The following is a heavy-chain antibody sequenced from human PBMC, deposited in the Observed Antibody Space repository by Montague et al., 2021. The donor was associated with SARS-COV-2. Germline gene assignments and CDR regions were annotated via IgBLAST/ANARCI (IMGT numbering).Heavy chain of an antibody. J-gene: IGHJ4*02. CDR2: ITGNGVT. CDR3: VKEDVDSRGRLTVSFDY. CDR1: GFAFITFP. V-gene: IGHV3-23*01. Sequence: SLRLSCAASGFAFITFPMTWVRQAPGKGLEWVSAITGNGVTYYADSVKGRFAISRDNSKNTLYLQMNSLRAEDTAVYYCVKEDVDSRGRLTVSFDYWGQGSLVTVSS. D-gene: IGHD2-21*01.